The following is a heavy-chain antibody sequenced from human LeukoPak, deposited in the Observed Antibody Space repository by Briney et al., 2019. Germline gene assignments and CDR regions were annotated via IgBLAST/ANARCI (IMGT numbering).Heavy chain of an antibody. V-gene: IGHV1-18*04. CDR2: ISAYNGNT. J-gene: IGHJ3*02. D-gene: IGHD2-21*01. CDR3: ARNSDSYCGGHCYDPKGGFDI. CDR1: GYTFTSYG. Sequence: ASVKVSCKASGYTFTSYGISWVRQAPGQGLEWMGWISAYNGNTNYAQKLQGRVTMTTDTSTSTAYMELRSLRSDDTAVYYCARNSDSYCGGHCYDPKGGFDIWGQGTMVTVSS.